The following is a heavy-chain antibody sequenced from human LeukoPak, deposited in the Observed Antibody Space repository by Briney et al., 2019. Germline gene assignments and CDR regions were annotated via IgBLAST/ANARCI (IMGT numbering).Heavy chain of an antibody. Sequence: GGTLRLSCAAPGFTFSSYGMSWVRQAPGKGLEWVSAISGGGGSTYYADSVKGRFTISRDNAKNTLYLQMNSLRAEDTAVYYCAKDGGEYYDILPGYSPRLYYMDVWGKGTTVTISS. V-gene: IGHV3-23*01. CDR1: GFTFSSYG. D-gene: IGHD3-9*01. CDR2: ISGGGGST. CDR3: AKDGGEYYDILPGYSPRLYYMDV. J-gene: IGHJ6*03.